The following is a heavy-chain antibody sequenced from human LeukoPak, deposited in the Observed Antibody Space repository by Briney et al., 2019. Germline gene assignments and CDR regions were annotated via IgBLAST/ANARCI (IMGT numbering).Heavy chain of an antibody. Sequence: GGSLRLSCAASGFTFSGSTMHWVRQASGKGLEWVGRITSNYATAYAASVKGRFTISRDDSKNTAYLQMNSLKTEDTAVYYCTSLNSATCCSDYWGLGTLVTVSS. V-gene: IGHV3-73*01. D-gene: IGHD2-2*01. CDR2: ITSNYAT. J-gene: IGHJ4*02. CDR3: TSLNSATCCSDY. CDR1: GFTFSGST.